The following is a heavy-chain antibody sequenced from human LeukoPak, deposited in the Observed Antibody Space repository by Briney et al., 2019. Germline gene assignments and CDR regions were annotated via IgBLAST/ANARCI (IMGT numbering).Heavy chain of an antibody. Sequence: SETLSLTCTVSGGSISSYYWTWIRQPPGKGLEWIGNIYYSGSTNYNPSLKSRVTISVDTSKNQFSLKLSSVTAADTAVYYCARDYGSGSYRYYGMDVWGQGTTVTVSS. J-gene: IGHJ6*02. CDR2: IYYSGST. CDR1: GGSISSYY. CDR3: ARDYGSGSYRYYGMDV. D-gene: IGHD3-10*01. V-gene: IGHV4-59*01.